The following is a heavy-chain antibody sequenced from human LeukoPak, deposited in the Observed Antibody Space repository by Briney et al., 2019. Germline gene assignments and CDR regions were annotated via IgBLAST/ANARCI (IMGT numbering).Heavy chain of an antibody. D-gene: IGHD3-3*01. Sequence: SETLSLTCTVSGDSISSYNWNWIRQSPGKGLEWIGYIFYSGNTNYNPSLKSRVTISLDTSKSQFSLKLSSVTAADAAVYYCARRPKMSGSDGDTWLDPWGQGKLLTVSS. V-gene: IGHV4-59*08. CDR1: GDSISSYN. CDR3: ARRPKMSGSDGDTWLDP. CDR2: IFYSGNT. J-gene: IGHJ5*02.